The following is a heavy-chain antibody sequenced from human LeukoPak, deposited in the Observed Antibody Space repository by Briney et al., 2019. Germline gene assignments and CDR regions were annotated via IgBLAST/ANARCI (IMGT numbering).Heavy chain of an antibody. V-gene: IGHV4-34*01. CDR3: ARAQRGRRITMVRGVIINGPSDAFDI. J-gene: IGHJ3*02. D-gene: IGHD3-10*01. Sequence: SETLSLTCAVYGGSFSGYYWSWLRQPPGKGLEWIGEINHSGSTNYNPSLKSRVTISVDTSKNQFSLKLSSVTAADTAVYYCARAQRGRRITMVRGVIINGPSDAFDIWGQGTMVTVSS. CDR2: INHSGST. CDR1: GGSFSGYY.